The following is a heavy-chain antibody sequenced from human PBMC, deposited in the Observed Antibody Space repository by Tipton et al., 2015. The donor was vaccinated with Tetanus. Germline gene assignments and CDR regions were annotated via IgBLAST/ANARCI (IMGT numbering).Heavy chain of an antibody. Sequence: TLSLTCTVSGGSISSSSYYWGWIRQPPGKGLEWIGSIYYSGSTYYNPSLKSRVTISVDTSKNQFSLKLSSVTAADTVVYYCARWVTGYSYGAFDYWGQGTLVTVSS. CDR1: GGSISSSSYY. D-gene: IGHD5-18*01. CDR2: IYYSGST. CDR3: ARWVTGYSYGAFDY. V-gene: IGHV4-39*01. J-gene: IGHJ4*02.